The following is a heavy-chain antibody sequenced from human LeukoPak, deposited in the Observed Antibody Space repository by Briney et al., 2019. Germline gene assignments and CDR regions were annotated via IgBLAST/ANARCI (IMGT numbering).Heavy chain of an antibody. CDR1: GFSFGDYA. Sequence: GGFLRLSCTASGFSFGDYAMSWVRQAPGKGLAWVGFIRSKAYGGTTEYAASVKGRFSISRDDSKSIAYLQMNSLKTEDTAVYYCTRDDGSGSYRRYYFDYWGQGTLVTVSS. CDR3: TRDDGSGSYRRYYFDY. V-gene: IGHV3-49*04. D-gene: IGHD3-10*01. J-gene: IGHJ4*02. CDR2: IRSKAYGGTT.